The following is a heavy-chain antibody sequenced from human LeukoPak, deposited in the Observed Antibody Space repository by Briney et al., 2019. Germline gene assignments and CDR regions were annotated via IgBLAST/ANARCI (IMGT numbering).Heavy chain of an antibody. D-gene: IGHD2-2*01. CDR3: ARRAPAAIDY. Sequence: SETLSLTCTVSGGSISSSSYYWGWLRQPPGKGVEWIGSIYYSGSTYYNPSLKSRVTISVDTSKNQFSLKLSSVTAADTAVYYCARRAPAAIDYWGQGTLVTVSS. CDR2: IYYSGST. CDR1: GGSISSSSYY. J-gene: IGHJ4*02. V-gene: IGHV4-39*01.